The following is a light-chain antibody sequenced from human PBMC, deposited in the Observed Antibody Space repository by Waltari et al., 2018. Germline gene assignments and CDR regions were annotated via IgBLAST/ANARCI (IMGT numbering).Light chain of an antibody. Sequence: SYELTQPPSVSVSPGQTASLTCPGNNLGAKYACWYQQRPGQSPVVVIYQDNKRPSGIPDRFSGSNSGNTATLTISGTQAMDEADYYCQTWDSSTGVFGGGTKLTVL. J-gene: IGLJ2*01. V-gene: IGLV3-1*01. CDR2: QDN. CDR1: NLGAKY. CDR3: QTWDSSTGV.